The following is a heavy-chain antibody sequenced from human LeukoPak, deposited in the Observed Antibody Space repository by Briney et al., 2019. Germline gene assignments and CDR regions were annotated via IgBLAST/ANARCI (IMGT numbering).Heavy chain of an antibody. CDR3: ARGIAVAGFDY. CDR2: TYYRSKWNN. J-gene: IGHJ4*02. D-gene: IGHD6-19*01. CDR1: GDSVSSSSAA. V-gene: IGHV6-1*01. Sequence: SQTLSLTCAISGDSVSSSSAAWSWIRQSPSRGLEWLGRTYYRSKWNNDYAVSVKSRTTINPDTSKNQFSLQLNSVTPKDTAVYYCARGIAVAGFDYWGQGTLVTVSS.